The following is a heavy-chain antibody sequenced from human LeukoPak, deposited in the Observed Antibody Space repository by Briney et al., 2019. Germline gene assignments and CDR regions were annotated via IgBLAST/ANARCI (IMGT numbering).Heavy chain of an antibody. D-gene: IGHD6-13*01. CDR3: VKDQRVGLSSWFVPYLYFDY. V-gene: IGHV3-23*01. J-gene: IGHJ4*02. Sequence: PRGSLRLSCAASEFTFSNYAMNSVRQTPGKGLEWVSGISGGGGMTYYTHSVEGRLTISRDNSKNTLYLQMSSLRTEDTAVYYCVKDQRVGLSSWFVPYLYFDYWGQGTLVTVSS. CDR2: ISGGGGMT. CDR1: EFTFSNYA.